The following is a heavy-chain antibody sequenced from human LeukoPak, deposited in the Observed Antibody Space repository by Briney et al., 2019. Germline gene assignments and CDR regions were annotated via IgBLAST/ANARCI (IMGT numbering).Heavy chain of an antibody. Sequence: GGSLRLSCAASGFTFSDYSMNWVRQAPGKGLEWISYIGISSGNTKYADSVKGRFTTSGDNAKSSLYLQMNSLRVEDTAVYYCARLDRYSSGFDYWGQGTLVTVS. CDR1: GFTFSDYS. CDR3: ARLDRYSSGFDY. V-gene: IGHV3-48*04. CDR2: IGISSGNT. D-gene: IGHD6-6*01. J-gene: IGHJ4*02.